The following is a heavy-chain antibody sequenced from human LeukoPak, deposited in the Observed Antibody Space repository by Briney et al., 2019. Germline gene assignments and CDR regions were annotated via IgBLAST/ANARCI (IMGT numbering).Heavy chain of an antibody. Sequence: PGGSLRLSCAASGFTVSSNYMSWVRQAPGKGLEWVSSISSSSSYIYYADSVKGRFTISRDNAKNSLYLQMNSLRAEDTAVYYCARDYSYSSSAAPHTWGQGTLVTVSS. CDR3: ARDYSYSSSAAPHT. J-gene: IGHJ4*02. V-gene: IGHV3-21*01. D-gene: IGHD6-6*01. CDR1: GFTVSSNY. CDR2: ISSSSSYI.